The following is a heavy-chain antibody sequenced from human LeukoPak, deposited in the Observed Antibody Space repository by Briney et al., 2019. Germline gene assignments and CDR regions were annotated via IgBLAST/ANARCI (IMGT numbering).Heavy chain of an antibody. CDR2: INPNSGDT. D-gene: IGHD3-22*01. V-gene: IGHV1-2*02. CDR3: AREFRYYYDSSGYYDY. Sequence: ASVKVSCKASGYTFTGYYMHWVRQAPGQGLERMGWINPNSGDTNYAQKLQGRVTMTTDTSTSTAYMELRSLRSDDTAVYYCAREFRYYYDSSGYYDYWGQGTLVTVSS. CDR1: GYTFTGYY. J-gene: IGHJ4*02.